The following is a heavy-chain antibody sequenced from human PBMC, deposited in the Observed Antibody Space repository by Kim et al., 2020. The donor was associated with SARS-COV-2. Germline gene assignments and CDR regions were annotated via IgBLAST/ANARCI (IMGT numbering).Heavy chain of an antibody. CDR3: ANGYSSGWYQSFQH. D-gene: IGHD6-19*01. CDR2: ISGSGGST. J-gene: IGHJ1*01. Sequence: GGSLRLSCAASGFTFSSYAMSWVRQAPGKGLEWVSAISGSGGSTYYADSVKGRFTISRDNSKNTLYLQMNSLRAEDTAVYYCANGYSSGWYQSFQHWGQGTLVTVSS. V-gene: IGHV3-23*01. CDR1: GFTFSSYA.